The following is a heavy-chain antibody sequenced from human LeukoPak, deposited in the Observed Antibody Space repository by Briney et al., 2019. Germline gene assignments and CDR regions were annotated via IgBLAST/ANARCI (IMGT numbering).Heavy chain of an antibody. D-gene: IGHD2-2*01. Sequence: SETLSLTCTVSGGSINNYYWSWIRQPAGKGLEWIGRIYTSGSTNYNPSLKSRVTMSVDTSKNHFSLRLNSVTAADTAMYYCARDEGAYCSSTSCSDYWGQGTLVTVSS. CDR2: IYTSGST. CDR1: GGSINNYY. J-gene: IGHJ4*02. V-gene: IGHV4-4*07. CDR3: ARDEGAYCSSTSCSDY.